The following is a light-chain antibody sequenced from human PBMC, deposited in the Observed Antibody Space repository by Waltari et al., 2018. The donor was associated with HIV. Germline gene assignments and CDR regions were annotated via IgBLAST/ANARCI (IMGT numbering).Light chain of an antibody. V-gene: IGLV3-9*01. Sequence: SHELPQPISVYVPLGQTATITCGGTNLGTKTLHGYRQKPGPAPVLVIYRDANRPSGVPERFSGSNSGNTATLTISGAQAGDEADYYCHVWDSNTEIFGTGTKVTVL. CDR1: NLGTKT. J-gene: IGLJ1*01. CDR2: RDA. CDR3: HVWDSNTEI.